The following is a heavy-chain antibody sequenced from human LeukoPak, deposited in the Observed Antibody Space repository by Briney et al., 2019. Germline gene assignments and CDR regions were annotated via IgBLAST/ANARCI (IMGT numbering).Heavy chain of an antibody. CDR1: GFTLSNYG. CDR2: IRFDGSNK. J-gene: IGHJ5*02. V-gene: IGHV3-30*02. D-gene: IGHD3-22*01. CDR3: AKDLIT. Sequence: GGSLRLSCAASGFTLSNYGMHWVRQAPGRGLEWVAFIRFDGSNKYYADSVKGRFTISRDNSKNTLYLRMNGLRGDDTAVYYCAKDLITWGQGTLVTVSS.